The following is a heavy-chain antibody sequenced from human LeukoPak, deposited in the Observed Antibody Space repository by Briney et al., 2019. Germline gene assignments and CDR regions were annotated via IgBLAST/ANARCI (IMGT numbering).Heavy chain of an antibody. V-gene: IGHV3-30*02. Sequence: PGGSLRLSCAASGFTFSSYGMHWVRQAPGKGLEWVAYIPYDGSNKYYADSVKGRFTISRDNSENTLYLQMNSLRAEDTAVYYCAKLGVVTGDAFDIWGQGTMVTVSS. CDR3: AKLGVVTGDAFDI. J-gene: IGHJ3*02. D-gene: IGHD3-3*01. CDR1: GFTFSSYG. CDR2: IPYDGSNK.